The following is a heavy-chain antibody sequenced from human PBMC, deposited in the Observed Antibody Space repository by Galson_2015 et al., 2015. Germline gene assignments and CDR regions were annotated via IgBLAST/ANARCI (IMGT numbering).Heavy chain of an antibody. D-gene: IGHD5-24*01. CDR3: ARDLEGDGYNYIDY. Sequence: TLSLTCTVSGGSISSGSYYWSWIRQPAGKGLEWIGRIYTSGSTNYNPSLKSRVTISVDTSKNQFSLKLSSVTAADPAVYYCARDLEGDGYNYIDYWGQGTLVTVSS. J-gene: IGHJ4*02. CDR2: IYTSGST. V-gene: IGHV4-61*02. CDR1: GGSISSGSYY.